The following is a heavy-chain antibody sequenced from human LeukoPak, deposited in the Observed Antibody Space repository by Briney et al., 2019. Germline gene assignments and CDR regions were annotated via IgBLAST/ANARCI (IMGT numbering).Heavy chain of an antibody. CDR1: GFTFSSYA. Sequence: GGSLRLSCAASGFTFSSYAMSWVRQAPGKGLEWVAVISYDGSNKYYADSVKGRFTISRDNSKNTLYLQMNSLRAEDTAVYYCAKGHSGSYRTYFDYWGQGTLVTVSS. V-gene: IGHV3-30*18. CDR3: AKGHSGSYRTYFDY. J-gene: IGHJ4*02. CDR2: ISYDGSNK. D-gene: IGHD1-26*01.